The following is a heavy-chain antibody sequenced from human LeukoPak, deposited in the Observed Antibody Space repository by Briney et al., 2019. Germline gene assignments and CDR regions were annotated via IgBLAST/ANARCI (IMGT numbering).Heavy chain of an antibody. CDR2: IDPSDSYT. Sequence: GESLKISCKGSGYSFTSYWISWVRQMPGKGLEWMGRIDPSDSYTNYSPSFQGHVTISADKSISTAYLQWSSLKASDTAMYYCNVLLWFGESTKFDYWGQGTLSPSPQ. V-gene: IGHV5-10-1*01. CDR1: GYSFTSYW. CDR3: NVLLWFGESTKFDY. J-gene: IGHJ4*02. D-gene: IGHD3-10*01.